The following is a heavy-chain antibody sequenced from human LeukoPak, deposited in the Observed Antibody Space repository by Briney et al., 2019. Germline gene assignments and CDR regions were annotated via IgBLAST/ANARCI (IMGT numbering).Heavy chain of an antibody. CDR3: ARDWFHDY. D-gene: IGHD3-10*01. CDR2: ISSSGSTI. Sequence: TGGSLRLSCGASGFTLSSNWMTWVRQAPGKGLEWVSYISSSGSTIYYADSVKGRFTISRDNAKNSLYLQMNSLRAEDTAVYYCARDWFHDYWGQGTLVTVSS. CDR1: GFTLSSNW. J-gene: IGHJ4*02. V-gene: IGHV3-48*04.